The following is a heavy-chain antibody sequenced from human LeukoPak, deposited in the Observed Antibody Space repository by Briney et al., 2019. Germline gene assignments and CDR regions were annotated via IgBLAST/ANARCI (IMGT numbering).Heavy chain of an antibody. J-gene: IGHJ1*01. CDR2: INSDGSST. CDR3: TRSGASEYYQH. CDR1: GFTFSSYW. Sequence: PGGSLRLSCAASGFTFSSYWMQWVRQAPGKGPEWVSNINSDGSSTNYADSVKGRFTISRDNAKNTLYLQMSSLRAEDTAVYYCTRSGASEYYQHWGQGTLVTVSS. V-gene: IGHV3-74*01.